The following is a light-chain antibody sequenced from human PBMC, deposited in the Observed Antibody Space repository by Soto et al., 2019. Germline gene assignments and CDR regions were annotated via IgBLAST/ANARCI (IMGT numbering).Light chain of an antibody. CDR2: DAS. J-gene: IGKJ1*01. CDR1: QDISNH. Sequence: DIQLTQSPSSLSASVGDRVTITCQASQDISNHLNWYQQKPGKAPNLLIYDASDLETGVPSRFSGGGSGTDFTLTISSLQPEDFATYYCQQSYSTLWTFGQGTKVEIK. CDR3: QQSYSTLWT. V-gene: IGKV1-39*01.